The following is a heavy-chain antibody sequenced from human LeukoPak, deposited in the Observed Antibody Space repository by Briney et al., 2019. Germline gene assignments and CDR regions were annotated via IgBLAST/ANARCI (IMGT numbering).Heavy chain of an antibody. Sequence: GGSLRLPCAASGFTFSSYGMHWVRQAPGKGLEWVAVISYDGSNKYYADSVKGRFTISRDNSKNTLYLQMNSLRAEDTAVYYCAREGSLGAFDIWGQGTMVTVSS. CDR1: GFTFSSYG. D-gene: IGHD1-26*01. CDR2: ISYDGSNK. J-gene: IGHJ3*02. V-gene: IGHV3-33*05. CDR3: AREGSLGAFDI.